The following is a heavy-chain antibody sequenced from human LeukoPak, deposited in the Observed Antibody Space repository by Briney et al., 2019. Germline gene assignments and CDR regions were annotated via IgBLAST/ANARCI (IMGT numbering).Heavy chain of an antibody. J-gene: IGHJ5*02. V-gene: IGHV1-2*02. D-gene: IGHD2-2*02. CDR3: ARGFRLSAIEDWFDP. CDR1: GYTFTAYY. Sequence: ASVKVSCKASGYTFTAYYVHWVRQAPGQGLEWMGWITPNSGGTKYAQKFQGRVTMTRDTSISTAYMELSGLRSDDTAVYYCARGFRLSAIEDWFDPWGQGTLVTVSS. CDR2: ITPNSGGT.